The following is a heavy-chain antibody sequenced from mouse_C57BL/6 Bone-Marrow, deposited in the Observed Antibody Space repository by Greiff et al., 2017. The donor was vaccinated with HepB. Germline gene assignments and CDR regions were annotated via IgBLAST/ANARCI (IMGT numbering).Heavy chain of an antibody. D-gene: IGHD1-2*01. CDR3: TTTTAPEDY. J-gene: IGHJ2*01. CDR1: GFNIKDDY. V-gene: IGHV14-4*01. CDR2: IDPENGDT. Sequence: VQLQQSGAELVRPGTSVKLSCTASGFNIKDDYMHWVKQRPEQGLEWIRWIDPENGDTEYASKFQGKATITADTSSNTAYLQLSSLTSEDTAVYYCTTTTAPEDYWGQGTTLTVSS.